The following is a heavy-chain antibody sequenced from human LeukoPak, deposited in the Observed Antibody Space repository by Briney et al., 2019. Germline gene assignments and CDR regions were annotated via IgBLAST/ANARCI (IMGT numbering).Heavy chain of an antibody. CDR1: GFTFSSYA. Sequence: GGSLRLSCAASGFTFSSYAMSWVRQAPGKGLEWVSAISGSGGSTYYADSVKGRFTVSRDNSKNTLYLQMSSLRAEDTAVYYCAKENYGDSTGGRFQHWGQGTLVTVSS. CDR3: AKENYGDSTGGRFQH. CDR2: ISGSGGST. D-gene: IGHD4-17*01. V-gene: IGHV3-23*01. J-gene: IGHJ1*01.